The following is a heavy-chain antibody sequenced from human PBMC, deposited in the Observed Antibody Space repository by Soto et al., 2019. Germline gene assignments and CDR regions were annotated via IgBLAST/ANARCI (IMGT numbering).Heavy chain of an antibody. D-gene: IGHD6-25*01. CDR3: DTPLPGVTTAGRDPFDYYGIDV. CDR2: IKSESDSGTA. Sequence: PGGSLRLSCAASGFTFSHALRSGVRQAPGKGLEWVGRIKSESDSGTADTAAPVKGRFTISRDDSKNTLYLHMNSLKTEDAAVYYCDTPLPGVTTAGRDPFDYYGIDVWGQGTTVTVSS. V-gene: IGHV3-15*01. J-gene: IGHJ6*02. CDR1: GFTFSHAL.